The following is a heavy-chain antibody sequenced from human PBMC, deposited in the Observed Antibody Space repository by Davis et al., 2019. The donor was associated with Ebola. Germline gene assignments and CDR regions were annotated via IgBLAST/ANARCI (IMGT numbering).Heavy chain of an antibody. CDR3: ARGYNDNDYGGDY. J-gene: IGHJ4*02. CDR2: IWYDGSNK. Sequence: GGSLRLSCAASGFTFSSYGMHWVRQAPGKGLEWVAVIWYDGSNKYYADSVRGRFSISRDNSKNMLYLQMNSLRAEDTAVYYCARGYNDNDYGGDYWGQGTLVTVSS. D-gene: IGHD5-12*01. V-gene: IGHV3-33*01. CDR1: GFTFSSYG.